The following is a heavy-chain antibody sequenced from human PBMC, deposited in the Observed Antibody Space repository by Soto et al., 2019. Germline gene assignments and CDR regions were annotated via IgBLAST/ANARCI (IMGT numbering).Heavy chain of an antibody. D-gene: IGHD4-17*01. CDR2: ISSTTSTM. Sequence: EVRLVESGGGSVQPGGSLRLSCAASGFTFSTYSMNWVRQAPGKGLEWVSYISSTTSTMYYADSVKGRFTISRDNAKNSLYLQMNSLRAEDTAVYYCARDRYGGDWLDPWGQGTLVTVSS. J-gene: IGHJ5*02. CDR3: ARDRYGGDWLDP. CDR1: GFTFSTYS. V-gene: IGHV3-48*01.